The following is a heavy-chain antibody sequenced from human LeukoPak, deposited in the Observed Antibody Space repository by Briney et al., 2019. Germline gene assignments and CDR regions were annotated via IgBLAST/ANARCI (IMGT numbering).Heavy chain of an antibody. J-gene: IGHJ4*02. CDR3: ARDGGPTYYDFWSGYFDY. CDR2: ISSSSSYI. V-gene: IGHV3-21*01. CDR1: GFTFSSYS. D-gene: IGHD3-3*01. Sequence: PGGSLRLSCAASGFTFSSYSMNWVRQAPGKGLEWVSSISSSSSYIYYADSVKGRFTISRDNAKNSLYLQMNSLRAEDTAVHYCARDGGPTYYDFWSGYFDYWGQGTLVTVSS.